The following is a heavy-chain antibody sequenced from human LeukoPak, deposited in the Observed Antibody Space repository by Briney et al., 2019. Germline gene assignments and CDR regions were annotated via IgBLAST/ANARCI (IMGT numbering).Heavy chain of an antibody. CDR3: ARWWNYVSGFDY. CDR1: GYIFTNYD. D-gene: IGHD1-7*01. Sequence: ASVKVSCKASGYIFTNYDINWVRQATGQGLEWMGWMNPNSGGTNYAQKFQGRVTMTRDTSISTAYMELSRLRSDDTAVYYCARWWNYVSGFDYWGQGTLVTVSS. J-gene: IGHJ4*02. V-gene: IGHV1-2*02. CDR2: MNPNSGGT.